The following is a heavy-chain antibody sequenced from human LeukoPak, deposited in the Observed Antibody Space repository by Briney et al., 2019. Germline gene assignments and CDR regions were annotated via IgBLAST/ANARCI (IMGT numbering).Heavy chain of an antibody. CDR3: ASLVDPKTN. CDR1: GGSFSGYY. D-gene: IGHD5-12*01. Sequence: SETLSLTCAVYGGSFSGYYWSWIRQPPGKGLEWIGEINHSGSTNYNPSLKSRVTLSVDTSKNQFSLKVSSVTAADTAVYYYASLVDPKTNWGQGTLVTVSS. CDR2: INHSGST. J-gene: IGHJ4*02. V-gene: IGHV4-34*01.